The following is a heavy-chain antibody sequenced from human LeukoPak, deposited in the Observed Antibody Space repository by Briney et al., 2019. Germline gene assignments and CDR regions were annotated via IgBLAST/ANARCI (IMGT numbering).Heavy chain of an antibody. Sequence: GASVKVSCKASGYTFTGYYMHWVRQAPGQGLEWMGWINPNSGGTNYAQKFQGRGTMTRDTSISTAYMELSRLRSDDTAVYYCARSRNYYYYYMDVWGKGTTVTVSS. V-gene: IGHV1-2*02. CDR3: ARSRNYYYYYMDV. J-gene: IGHJ6*03. CDR2: INPNSGGT. CDR1: GYTFTGYY.